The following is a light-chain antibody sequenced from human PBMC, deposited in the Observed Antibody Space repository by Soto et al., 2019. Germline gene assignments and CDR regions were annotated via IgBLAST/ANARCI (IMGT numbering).Light chain of an antibody. CDR1: SNDVGGYNY. V-gene: IGLV2-14*01. Sequence: QSALTQPASVSGSPGQSITISCTGSSNDVGGYNYVSWYQQHPGQAPKLSIYEVSDRPSGASPRFSGSKSVNTASMTISGLQVEDEADYFCPSYYSSIPYVFXSGTKVTAL. CDR3: PSYYSSIPYV. J-gene: IGLJ1*01. CDR2: EVS.